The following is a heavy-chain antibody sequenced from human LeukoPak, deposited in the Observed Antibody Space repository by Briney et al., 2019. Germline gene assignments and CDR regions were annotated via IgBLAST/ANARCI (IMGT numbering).Heavy chain of an antibody. J-gene: IGHJ3*02. CDR2: MNPNSGNT. CDR3: ARFLYYYYDSSGYYDDAFDI. Sequence: GASVKVSCKASGYTFTSYDINWVRQATGQGLEWMGWMNPNSGNTGYAQKFQGRVTITRNTSISTAYMELSSLRSEDTAVYYCARFLYYYYDSSGYYDDAFDIWGQGTMVTVSS. CDR1: GYTFTSYD. D-gene: IGHD3-22*01. V-gene: IGHV1-8*03.